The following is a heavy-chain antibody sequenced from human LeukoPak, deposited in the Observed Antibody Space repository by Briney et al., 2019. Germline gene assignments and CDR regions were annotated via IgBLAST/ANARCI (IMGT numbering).Heavy chain of an antibody. D-gene: IGHD3-10*01. J-gene: IGHJ4*02. CDR2: MNPNSGNT. V-gene: IGHV1-8*03. Sequence: ASVKVSCKASGYTFTSYDINWVRQATGQGLEWMGWMNPNSGNTGYAQKFQGRVTITRNTSISTAYMELSSLRSEDTAVYYCARGFNAGLLWFGELLDYWGQGTLVTVS. CDR3: ARGFNAGLLWFGELLDY. CDR1: GYTFTSYD.